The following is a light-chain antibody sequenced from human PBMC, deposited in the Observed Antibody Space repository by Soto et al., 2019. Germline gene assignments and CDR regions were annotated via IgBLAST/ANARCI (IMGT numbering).Light chain of an antibody. CDR2: KAS. CDR3: QQYDSYRT. CDR1: QSISSW. J-gene: IGKJ1*01. Sequence: DIQMTQSPSTLSASVGDRVTITCRASQSISSWLAWYQQKPGKAPKLLIYKASILESGVPSRFSGSGSGTEFTFTISSLQPEDFANYYCQQYDSYRTFGEGTKVEIK. V-gene: IGKV1-5*03.